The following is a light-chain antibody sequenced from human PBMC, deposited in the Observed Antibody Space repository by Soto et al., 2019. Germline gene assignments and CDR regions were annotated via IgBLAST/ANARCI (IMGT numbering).Light chain of an antibody. J-gene: IGLJ1*01. V-gene: IGLV2-23*01. CDR2: EGS. Sequence: QSALTQPASVSGSPGQSITISCTGTSSDVGSYNLVSWYQQHPGKAPKPMIYEGSKRPSGVSNRFSGSKSGNTASLTISGLQAEDEAGYYCCSYAGSSTWVFGTGTKLTVL. CDR3: CSYAGSSTWV. CDR1: SSDVGSYNL.